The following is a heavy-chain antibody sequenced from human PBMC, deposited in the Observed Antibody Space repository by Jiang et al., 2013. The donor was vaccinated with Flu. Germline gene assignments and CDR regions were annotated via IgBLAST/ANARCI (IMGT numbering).Heavy chain of an antibody. D-gene: IGHD5-24*01. CDR3: ARMAAHGPGNY. CDR2: MNAGNGNT. CDR1: GYNFTNYG. J-gene: IGHJ4*02. Sequence: SVKISCRTPGYNFTNYGLHWVRQTPGQRLEWMGWMNAGNGNTKYSEKFQGRVSLTRDTSASVAYMQLSRLTSEDTAVYYCARMAAHGPGNYWGQGTLVTVSS. V-gene: IGHV1-3*01.